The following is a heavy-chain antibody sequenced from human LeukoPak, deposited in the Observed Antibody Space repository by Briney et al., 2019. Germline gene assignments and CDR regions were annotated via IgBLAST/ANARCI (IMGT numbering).Heavy chain of an antibody. CDR3: ARYRGSDYDRVTAIQQELDY. D-gene: IGHD2-21*02. CDR1: GYSFTSYW. J-gene: IGHJ4*02. V-gene: IGHV5-10-1*01. CDR2: IDPSDSYT. Sequence: GESLKISCKGSGYSFTSYWISWVHQMPGKGLEWMGRIDPSDSYTNYSPSFQGHVTISADKSISTAYLQWSSLKASDTAMYYCARYRGSDYDRVTAIQQELDYWGQGTLVTVSS.